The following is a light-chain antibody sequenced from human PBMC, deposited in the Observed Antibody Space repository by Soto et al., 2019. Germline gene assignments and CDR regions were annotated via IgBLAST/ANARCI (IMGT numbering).Light chain of an antibody. J-gene: IGKJ1*01. CDR3: QQYNSYPWT. CDR2: AAS. Sequence: DIQMTQSPSSLSASVGESVTITCRASQTISRYLNWYQQKPGKAPKLLIFAASSLHAGVPSRFSGSGSGADFTLTITGLQPDDFATYYCQQYNSYPWTFGQGTQVDIX. CDR1: QTISRY. V-gene: IGKV1-39*01.